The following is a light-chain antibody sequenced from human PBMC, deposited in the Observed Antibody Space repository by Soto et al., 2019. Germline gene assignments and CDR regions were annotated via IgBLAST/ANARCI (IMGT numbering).Light chain of an antibody. CDR2: GAS. V-gene: IGKV3-15*01. Sequence: EIVMTQSPATLSVSPGERATISCRASQSVSTNLAWYQQKPGQAPRLLVCGASTRATGIPARFSGSGSGTEFTLNISSLRSEDLSIYYCKQYNNWPPWTFGQGTKVEIK. CDR1: QSVSTN. CDR3: KQYNNWPPWT. J-gene: IGKJ1*01.